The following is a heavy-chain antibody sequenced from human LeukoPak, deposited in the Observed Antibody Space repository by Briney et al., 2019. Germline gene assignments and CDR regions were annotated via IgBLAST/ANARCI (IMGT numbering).Heavy chain of an antibody. CDR2: IYYSGST. CDR3: ARVKGYSYGLYYFDY. V-gene: IGHV4-59*01. CDR1: GVSISTYY. Sequence: SETLSLTCTVSGVSISTYYWSWIRQPPGKGLEWIGYIYYSGSTNYNPSLKSRVTISVDTSKNQFSLKLSSVTAADTAVYYCARVKGYSYGLYYFDYWGQGTLVTVSS. D-gene: IGHD5-18*01. J-gene: IGHJ4*02.